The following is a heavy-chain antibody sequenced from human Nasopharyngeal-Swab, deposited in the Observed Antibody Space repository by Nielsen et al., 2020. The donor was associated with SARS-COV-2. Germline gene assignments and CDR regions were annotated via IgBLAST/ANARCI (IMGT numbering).Heavy chain of an antibody. Sequence: GGSLRLSCAASGLTFSSYWMSWVRQAPGKGLEGVANIKQDGSEKYYVDSEKGRFTISRDNAKNSLYLQMNSLRAEDTAVYYCARGGYCSSTSCYFGIQNRVDYWGQGTLVTVSS. CDR1: GLTFSSYW. CDR2: IKQDGSEK. V-gene: IGHV3-7*05. CDR3: ARGGYCSSTSCYFGIQNRVDY. D-gene: IGHD2-2*01. J-gene: IGHJ4*02.